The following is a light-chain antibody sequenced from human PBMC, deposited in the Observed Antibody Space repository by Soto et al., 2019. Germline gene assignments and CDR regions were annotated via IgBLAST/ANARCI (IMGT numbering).Light chain of an antibody. J-gene: IGKJ1*01. CDR2: DAS. CDR1: QSISSW. CDR3: HQHQSYSPWT. Sequence: DIQMTQSPSALSASVGDRATITCRASQSISSWLAWYQQKPGKAPKLLIYDASTFQSGVPSRYSGSGSGTEFTLTISNLQPDDFATYYCHQHQSYSPWTFGQGTKVDIK. V-gene: IGKV1-5*01.